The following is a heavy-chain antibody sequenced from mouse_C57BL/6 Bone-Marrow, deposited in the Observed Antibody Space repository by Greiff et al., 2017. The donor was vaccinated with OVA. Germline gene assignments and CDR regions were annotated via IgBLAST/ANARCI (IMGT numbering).Heavy chain of an antibody. Sequence: EVKLVESGGGLVKPGGSLKLSCAASGFTFSDYGMHWVRQAPEKGLEWVAYISSGSSTIYYADTVKGRFTISRDNAKNTLFLQMTSRRSEDTAMYYCARKLGYWYFDVWGTGTTVTVSS. CDR2: ISSGSSTI. CDR1: GFTFSDYG. J-gene: IGHJ1*03. CDR3: ARKLGYWYFDV. D-gene: IGHD4-1*01. V-gene: IGHV5-17*01.